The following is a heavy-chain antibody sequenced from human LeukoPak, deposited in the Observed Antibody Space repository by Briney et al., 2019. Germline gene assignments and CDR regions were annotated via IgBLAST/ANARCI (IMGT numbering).Heavy chain of an antibody. CDR1: GGSISGYH. Sequence: SETLSLTCNVSGGSISGYHWSWIRQPPGKGLEWLGYIYYSGSSNYNPSLKSRITISVDTSKNQFSLKLSSVTAADTAVYYCARVPRSYYYYYYMDVWGKGTTVTVSS. CDR2: IYYSGSS. J-gene: IGHJ6*03. V-gene: IGHV4-59*01. CDR3: ARVPRSYYYYYYMDV.